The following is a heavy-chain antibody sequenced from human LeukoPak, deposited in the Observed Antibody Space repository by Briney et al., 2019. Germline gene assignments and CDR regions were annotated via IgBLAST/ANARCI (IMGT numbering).Heavy chain of an antibody. Sequence: SETLSLTCTVSGGSISSYYWSWIRQPAGKGLEWIGRIYTSGSTNYNPSLTSRVTMSVDTSKNQFSLTLSSLTAADTAVYYCARTEYYYDSSGYYPYDYWGQGTLVTVSS. CDR2: IYTSGST. J-gene: IGHJ4*02. D-gene: IGHD3-22*01. CDR3: ARTEYYYDSSGYYPYDY. CDR1: GGSISSYY. V-gene: IGHV4-4*07.